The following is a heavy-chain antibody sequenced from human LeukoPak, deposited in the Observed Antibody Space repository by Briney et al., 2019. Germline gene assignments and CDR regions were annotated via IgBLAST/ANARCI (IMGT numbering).Heavy chain of an antibody. CDR1: GFTFSSYE. D-gene: IGHD3-10*01. Sequence: GGSLRLSCAASGFTFSSYEMNWVRQAPGKGLEWVSYISSSGSTIYYADSVKCRFTISRDNAKNSLYLQMNSLRAEDTAVYYCASALYYYGSGSLNWGQGTLVTVSS. V-gene: IGHV3-48*03. CDR3: ASALYYYGSGSLN. CDR2: ISSSGSTI. J-gene: IGHJ4*02.